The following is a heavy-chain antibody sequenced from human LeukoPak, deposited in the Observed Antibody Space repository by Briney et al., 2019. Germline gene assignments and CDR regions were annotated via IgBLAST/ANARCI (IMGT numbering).Heavy chain of an antibody. CDR2: ISGSGGST. V-gene: IGHV3-23*01. CDR3: ARATTTFSNFDH. J-gene: IGHJ4*02. CDR1: GFTFSSYA. D-gene: IGHD4-11*01. Sequence: PGGSLRLSCAASGFTFSSYAMSWVRQAPGKGLEWVSGISGSGGSTYYAASVKGRFTISRDSSQNTLYLQMDSLRAEDTALYYCARATTTFSNFDHWGQGTLVSVSS.